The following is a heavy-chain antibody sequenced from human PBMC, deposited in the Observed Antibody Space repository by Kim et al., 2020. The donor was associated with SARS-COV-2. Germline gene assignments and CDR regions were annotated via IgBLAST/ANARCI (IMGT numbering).Heavy chain of an antibody. CDR2: IYYSGNT. Sequence: SETLSLTCTVSGDSISGYYWSWIRQPPGRGLEWIGFIYYSGNTNYNPSLKSRVTISVDTSKNQFSLRLRSVTAADTHVYHCARHSNGSANKGTFDSWGQG. CDR3: ARHSNGSANKGTFDS. J-gene: IGHJ4*02. CDR1: GDSISGYY. D-gene: IGHD6-19*01. V-gene: IGHV4-59*01.